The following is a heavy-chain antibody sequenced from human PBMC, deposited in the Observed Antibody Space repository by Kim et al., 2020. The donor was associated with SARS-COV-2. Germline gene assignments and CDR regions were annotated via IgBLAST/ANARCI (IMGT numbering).Heavy chain of an antibody. CDR1: GGSISSSSYY. CDR2: IYYSGST. D-gene: IGHD6-13*01. Sequence: SETLSLTCTVSGGSISSSSYYWGWIRQPPGKGLEWIGSIYYSGSTYYNPSLKSRVTISVDTSKNQFSLKLSSVTAADTAVYYCARHSGLDSSSWQTVFDYWGQGTLVTVSS. CDR3: ARHSGLDSSSWQTVFDY. V-gene: IGHV4-39*01. J-gene: IGHJ4*02.